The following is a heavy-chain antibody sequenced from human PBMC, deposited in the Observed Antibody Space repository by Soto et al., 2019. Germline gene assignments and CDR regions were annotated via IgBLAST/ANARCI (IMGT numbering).Heavy chain of an antibody. CDR1: GYTFTGYY. D-gene: IGHD3-3*01. V-gene: IGHV1-2*02. CDR2: INPNSGGT. CDR3: ASPKLRFLEWSHFDY. Sequence: ASVKVSCKASGYTFTGYYMHWVRQAPGQGLEWMGWINPNSGGTNYAQKFQGRVTMTRDTSISTAYMELSRLRSDDTAVYYCASPKLRFLEWSHFDYWGQGTLGTSPQ. J-gene: IGHJ4*02.